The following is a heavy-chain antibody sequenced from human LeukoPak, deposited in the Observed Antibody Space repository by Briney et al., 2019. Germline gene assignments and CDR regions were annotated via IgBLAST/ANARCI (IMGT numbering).Heavy chain of an antibody. J-gene: IGHJ4*02. CDR3: AREVDTAMDE. D-gene: IGHD5-18*01. CDR1: GYTFTSYD. Sequence: GASVKVSCKASGYTFTSYDINWVRQATGQGLEWMGWMNPNSGNTGYAQEFQGRVTITRNTSISTAYMELSSLRSEDTAVYYCAREVDTAMDEWGQGTLVTVSS. CDR2: MNPNSGNT. V-gene: IGHV1-8*01.